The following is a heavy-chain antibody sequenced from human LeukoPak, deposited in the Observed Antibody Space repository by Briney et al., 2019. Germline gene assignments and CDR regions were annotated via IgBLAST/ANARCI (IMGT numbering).Heavy chain of an antibody. V-gene: IGHV4-59*01. J-gene: IGHJ3*02. CDR2: IYYSGST. CDR3: ARGSSSSWYDAFDI. D-gene: IGHD6-13*01. Sequence: PSETLSLTCTVSGGSISSYYWSWIRQPPGKGLEWIGYIYYSGSTNYNPSLKSRVTISVDTSKNQFSLKLSSVTAADTAVYYCARGSSSSWYDAFDIWGQGTMVTVSS. CDR1: GGSISSYY.